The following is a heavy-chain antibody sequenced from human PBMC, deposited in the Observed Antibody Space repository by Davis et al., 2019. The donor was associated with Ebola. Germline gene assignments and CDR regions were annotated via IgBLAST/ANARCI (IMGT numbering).Heavy chain of an antibody. CDR2: IYSGGST. D-gene: IGHD3-3*01. CDR3: ARDRYYDFWSDYYYYYGMDV. J-gene: IGHJ6*02. V-gene: IGHV3-66*01. Sequence: GESLKISCAASGFTFSDYYMSWIRQAPGKGLEWVSVIYSGGSTYYADSVKGRFTISRDNSKNTLYLQMNSLRAEDTAVYYCARDRYYDFWSDYYYYYGMDVWGQGTTVTVSS. CDR1: GFTFSDYY.